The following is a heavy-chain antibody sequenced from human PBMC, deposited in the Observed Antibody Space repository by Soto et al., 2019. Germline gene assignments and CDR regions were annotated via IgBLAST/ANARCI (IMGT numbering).Heavy chain of an antibody. Sequence: GGSLRLSCAASGFTCSSYAMSWVRQAPGKGLEWVSAISGSGGSTYYADSVKGRFTISRDNSKNTLYLQMNSLRAEDTAVYYCAKSLYYDFWSGYDHWGQGTLVTVSS. CDR1: GFTCSSYA. CDR3: AKSLYYDFWSGYDH. J-gene: IGHJ4*02. V-gene: IGHV3-23*01. CDR2: ISGSGGST. D-gene: IGHD3-3*01.